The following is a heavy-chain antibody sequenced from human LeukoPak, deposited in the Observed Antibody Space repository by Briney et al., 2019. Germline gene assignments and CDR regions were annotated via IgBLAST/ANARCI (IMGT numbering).Heavy chain of an antibody. V-gene: IGHV4-39*07. J-gene: IGHJ4*02. CDR3: ARGVAAAVPPGNFDY. CDR1: GGSISSSSYY. D-gene: IGHD6-13*01. CDR2: IYYSGST. Sequence: TSETLSLTCTVSGGSISSSSYYWGWIRQPPGKGLEWIGSIYYSGSTYYNPSLKSRVTISVDTSKNQFSLKLSSVTAADTAVYYCARGVAAAVPPGNFDYWGQGTLVTVSS.